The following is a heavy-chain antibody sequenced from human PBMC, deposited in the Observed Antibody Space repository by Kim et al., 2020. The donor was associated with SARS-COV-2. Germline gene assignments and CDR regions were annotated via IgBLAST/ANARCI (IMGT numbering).Heavy chain of an antibody. Sequence: SETLSLTCAVYGGSFSGYYWSWIRQPPGKGLEWIGEINHSGSTNYNPSLKSRVTISVDTSKNQFSLKLSSVTAADTAVYYCARGIAAAGSFDYWGQGTLVTVSS. CDR1: GGSFSGYY. J-gene: IGHJ4*02. V-gene: IGHV4-34*01. D-gene: IGHD6-13*01. CDR3: ARGIAAAGSFDY. CDR2: INHSGST.